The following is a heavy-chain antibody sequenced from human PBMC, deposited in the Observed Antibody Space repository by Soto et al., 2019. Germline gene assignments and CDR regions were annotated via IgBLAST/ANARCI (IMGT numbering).Heavy chain of an antibody. Sequence: ASVKVSCKASGYTFTGYYMHWVRQAPGQGLEWMGWINPNSGGTNYAQKFQGWVTMTRDTSISTAYMELSRLRSDDTTVYYCARKESGYYGSGSYYDYGMDVWGQGTTVTVSS. CDR1: GYTFTGYY. V-gene: IGHV1-2*04. D-gene: IGHD3-10*01. CDR2: INPNSGGT. J-gene: IGHJ6*02. CDR3: ARKESGYYGSGSYYDYGMDV.